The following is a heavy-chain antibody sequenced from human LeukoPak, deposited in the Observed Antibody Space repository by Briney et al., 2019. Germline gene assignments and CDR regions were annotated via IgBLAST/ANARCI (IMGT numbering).Heavy chain of an antibody. J-gene: IGHJ4*02. CDR2: ISAYNGNT. D-gene: IGHD3-22*01. CDR1: GYTFTSYG. V-gene: IGHV1-18*01. Sequence: ASVTVSCKASGYTFTSYGISWVRQAPGQGLEWMGWISAYNGNTNYAQKLQGRVTMTTDTSTSTAYMELRSLRSDDTAVYYCARDPGDYYDSSVRLNFDYWGQGTLVTVSS. CDR3: ARDPGDYYDSSVRLNFDY.